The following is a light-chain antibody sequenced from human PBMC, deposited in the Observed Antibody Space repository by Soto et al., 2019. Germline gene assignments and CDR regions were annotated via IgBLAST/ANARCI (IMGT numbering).Light chain of an antibody. CDR1: SSNIGADFG. J-gene: IGLJ3*02. Sequence: QSVLTQPPSVSGAPGQTITISCTGSSSNIGADFGVHWYQQLPGAAPKLVIFVNTNRPSGVPDRFSGSKSGTSASLAITGLQAVDEADYYCQSYDRSLSGWVFGTGTKLTVL. CDR2: VNT. CDR3: QSYDRSLSGWV. V-gene: IGLV1-40*01.